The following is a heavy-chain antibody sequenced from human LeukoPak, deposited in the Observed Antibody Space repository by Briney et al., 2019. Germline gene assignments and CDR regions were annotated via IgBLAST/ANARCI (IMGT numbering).Heavy chain of an antibody. CDR2: INHSGST. Sequence: KPSETLSLTCAVYGGSFSGYYWRWIRQPPGKGLEWIGEINHSGSTNYNPSLKSRVTISVDTSKNQFSLKLSSVTAADTAVYYCARGTIFGVVIARYNWFDPWGQGTLVTVSS. J-gene: IGHJ5*02. D-gene: IGHD3-3*01. V-gene: IGHV4-34*01. CDR3: ARGTIFGVVIARYNWFDP. CDR1: GGSFSGYY.